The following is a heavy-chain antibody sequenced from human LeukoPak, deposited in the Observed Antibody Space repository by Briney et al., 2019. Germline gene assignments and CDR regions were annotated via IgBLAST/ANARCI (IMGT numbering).Heavy chain of an antibody. CDR3: AKDRGHPVAGILLKAPPDY. Sequence: PGGSLRLSCEASGFTFDNYAMHWVRQAPGRRLEWVAVISFDGNQEYYPDSVKGRFTISRDNSKNTLYLQMNSLRAEDTAVYYCAKDRGHPVAGILLKAPPDYWGQGTLVTVSS. V-gene: IGHV3-30-3*01. CDR2: ISFDGNQE. D-gene: IGHD6-13*01. CDR1: GFTFDNYA. J-gene: IGHJ4*02.